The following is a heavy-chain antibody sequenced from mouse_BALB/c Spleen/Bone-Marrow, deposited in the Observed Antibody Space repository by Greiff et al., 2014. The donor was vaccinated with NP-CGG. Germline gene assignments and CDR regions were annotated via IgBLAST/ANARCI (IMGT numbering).Heavy chain of an antibody. CDR3: ARYGYYDAMDY. CDR1: GFTFSSFG. D-gene: IGHD2-2*01. CDR2: ISSGSSTI. J-gene: IGHJ4*01. Sequence: DVKLVESGGGLVQPGGSRKLSCAASGFTFSSFGMHWVRQAPEKGLEWVAYISSGSSTIYYADTLKGRFTISRDNPKNTLFLQMTSLRSEDTAMYYCARYGYYDAMDYWGQGTSVTVSS. V-gene: IGHV5-17*02.